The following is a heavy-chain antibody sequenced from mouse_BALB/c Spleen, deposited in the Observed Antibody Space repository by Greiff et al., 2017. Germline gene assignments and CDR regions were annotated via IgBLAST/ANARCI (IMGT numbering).Heavy chain of an antibody. Sequence: EVQGVESGGGLVKPGGSLKLSCAASGFTFSSYAMSWVRQTPEKRLEWVASISSGGSTYYPDSVKGRFTISRDNARNILYLQMSSLRSEDTAMYYCARVYYGNYVGYAMDYWGQGTSVTVSS. J-gene: IGHJ4*01. D-gene: IGHD2-1*01. CDR1: GFTFSSYA. CDR3: ARVYYGNYVGYAMDY. CDR2: ISSGGST. V-gene: IGHV5-6-5*01.